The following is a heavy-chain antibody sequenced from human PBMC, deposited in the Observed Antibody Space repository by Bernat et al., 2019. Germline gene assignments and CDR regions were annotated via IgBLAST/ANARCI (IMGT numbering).Heavy chain of an antibody. CDR1: GYSFTDYY. D-gene: IGHD3-3*01. Sequence: QVQLVQSGAEVKKPGASVKVSCKASGYSFTDYYIHWVRQAPGQGLEWMGRINPNGGGTDFAQRFPGSVTMTRDTSIRTAYMELSGVTSDDTAIYYCARYYDFWSGYDSWGQGTLVTVSS. V-gene: IGHV1-2*06. CDR3: ARYYDFWSGYDS. J-gene: IGHJ4*02. CDR2: INPNGGGT.